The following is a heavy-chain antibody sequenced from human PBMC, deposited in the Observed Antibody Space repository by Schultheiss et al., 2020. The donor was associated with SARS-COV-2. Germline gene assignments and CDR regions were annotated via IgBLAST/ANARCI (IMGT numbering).Heavy chain of an antibody. Sequence: SETLSLTCTVSGGSISSGGYYWSWIRQPPGKGLEWIGRISTSGSTYYNPSLKSRVTISVDTSKNQFSLKLSSVTAADTAVYYCARDRPGSGSYGYGMDVWGQGTTVTVSS. J-gene: IGHJ6*02. CDR2: ISTSGST. CDR1: GGSISSGGYY. D-gene: IGHD3-10*01. V-gene: IGHV4-31*03. CDR3: ARDRPGSGSYGYGMDV.